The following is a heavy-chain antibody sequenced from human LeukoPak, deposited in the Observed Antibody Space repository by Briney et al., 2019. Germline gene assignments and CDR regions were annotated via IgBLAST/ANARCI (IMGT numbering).Heavy chain of an antibody. Sequence: GESLKISCKGSGYSFTSYWIGWVRQMPGKGLEWMGIIYPGDSDTRYSPSFQGQVTISADKSISTAYLQWSSPKASDTAMYYCASGGYSGSYHGAFDIWGQGTMVTVSS. CDR2: IYPGDSDT. J-gene: IGHJ3*02. D-gene: IGHD1-26*01. V-gene: IGHV5-51*01. CDR3: ASGGYSGSYHGAFDI. CDR1: GYSFTSYW.